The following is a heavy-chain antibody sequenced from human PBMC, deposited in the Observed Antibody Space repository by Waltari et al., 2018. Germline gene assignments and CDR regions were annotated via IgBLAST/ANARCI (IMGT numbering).Heavy chain of an antibody. CDR3: ARDGKRSFDY. Sequence: QVQLVESGGGVVQPGRSLRLSCAASGFTFSSYGMHWVRQAPGKGLGVVVVIWYDGSNKYYAASVKGRFTISRDNSKNTLYLQMNSLRAEDTAVYYCARDGKRSFDYWGQGTLVTVSS. D-gene: IGHD1-1*01. V-gene: IGHV3-33*01. CDR1: GFTFSSYG. CDR2: IWYDGSNK. J-gene: IGHJ4*02.